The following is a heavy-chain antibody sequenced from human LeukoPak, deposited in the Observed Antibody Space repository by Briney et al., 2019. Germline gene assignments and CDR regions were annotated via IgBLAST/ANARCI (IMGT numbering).Heavy chain of an antibody. CDR3: AGVHYYDSSGYYPHFDY. V-gene: IGHV4-59*01. J-gene: IGHJ4*02. D-gene: IGHD3-22*01. CDR2: IYYSGST. Sequence: SETLPLTCTVSGASISSYYWSWIRQPPGKGLEWIGYIYYSGSTNYNPSLKSRVTISVDTSKNQFSLKLSSVTAADTAVYYCAGVHYYDSSGYYPHFDYWGQGTLVTVSS. CDR1: GASISSYY.